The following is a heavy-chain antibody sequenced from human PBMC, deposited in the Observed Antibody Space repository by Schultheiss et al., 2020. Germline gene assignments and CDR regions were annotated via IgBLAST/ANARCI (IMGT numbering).Heavy chain of an antibody. D-gene: IGHD3-9*01. V-gene: IGHV1-2*06. Sequence: ASVKVSCKASGYTFTGHYLHWVRQAPGQGLEWMGRIDPNSGVTDYARKFQGRVTMTRDTSISTAYMELSRVRSDDTALYYCARTYDILTYDYWGQGTLVTVDS. CDR2: IDPNSGVT. J-gene: IGHJ4*02. CDR1: GYTFTGHY. CDR3: ARTYDILTYDY.